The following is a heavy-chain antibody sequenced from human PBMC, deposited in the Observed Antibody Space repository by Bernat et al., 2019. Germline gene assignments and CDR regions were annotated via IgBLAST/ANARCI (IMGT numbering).Heavy chain of an antibody. J-gene: IGHJ6*02. CDR1: GYTFTSYG. CDR3: ARVESWCGELFAGMDV. D-gene: IGHD3-10*01. V-gene: IGHV1-18*01. CDR2: ISAYTGNT. Sequence: QVQLVHSGPALMKPGAPLKLSCKASGYTFTSYGISWVRQAPGQGLEWMGWISAYTGNTNYAQKLQGRVTMTTDTSTSTAYMELRSLRSDDTAVKYCARVESWCGELFAGMDVGGRGTTVTVSS.